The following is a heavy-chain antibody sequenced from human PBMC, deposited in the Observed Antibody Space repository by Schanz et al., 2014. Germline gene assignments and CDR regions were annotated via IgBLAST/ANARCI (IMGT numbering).Heavy chain of an antibody. CDR3: ARKTDSSGTGDY. V-gene: IGHV3-7*01. CDR1: GFTFVGYW. J-gene: IGHJ4*02. Sequence: EVQLVESGGGLVQPGGSLRLSCAASGFTFVGYWMSWVRQAPGKGLEWVANIKEDGSEKYYVDSVKGRFTISRDNAKNLLYLQMNSLRAEDTAVYYCARKTDSSGTGDYWGQGTLVTVSS. D-gene: IGHD6-19*01. CDR2: IKEDGSEK.